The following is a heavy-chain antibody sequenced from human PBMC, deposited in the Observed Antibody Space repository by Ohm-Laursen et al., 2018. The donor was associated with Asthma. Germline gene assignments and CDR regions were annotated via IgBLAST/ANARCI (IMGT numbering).Heavy chain of an antibody. V-gene: IGHV3-33*08. CDR2: IWYDGSNK. CDR3: ARERSGSYFTWHYYYAMDV. D-gene: IGHD1-26*01. Sequence: SLRLSCSASGFTFDDYAMHWVRQAPGKGLEWVAVIWYDGSNKYYADSVKGRFTISRDNSKNTLYLQMNSLRAEDTAVYYCARERSGSYFTWHYYYAMDVWGQGTTVTVSS. CDR1: GFTFDDYA. J-gene: IGHJ6*02.